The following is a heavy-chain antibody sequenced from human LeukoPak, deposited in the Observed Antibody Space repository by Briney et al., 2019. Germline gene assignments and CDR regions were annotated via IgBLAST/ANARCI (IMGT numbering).Heavy chain of an antibody. D-gene: IGHD6-19*01. CDR2: INHSGST. CDR3: ARLMAVAGTHYFDY. CDR1: GGSFSGYY. V-gene: IGHV4-34*01. J-gene: IGHJ4*02. Sequence: SETLSLTCAVYGGSFSGYYWSWIRQPPGKGLEWIGEINHSGSTNYNPSLKSRVTISVDTSNNQFSLMLSSVTAADTAVYYCARLMAVAGTHYFDYWGQGTLVTVSS.